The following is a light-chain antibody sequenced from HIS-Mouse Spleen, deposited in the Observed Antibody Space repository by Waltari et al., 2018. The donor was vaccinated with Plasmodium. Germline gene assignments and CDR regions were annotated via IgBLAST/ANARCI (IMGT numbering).Light chain of an antibody. CDR2: DVS. V-gene: IGLV2-14*03. CDR1: SSDVGGYNY. Sequence: QSALTQPASVSGSPGQSITISCTGTSSDVGGYNYVSWYQQHPGKAPKLMIYDVSNRPSWVSNRFSGSKSCNTASLTISGLQAEDEADYYCSSYTSSSTLVFGGGTKLTVL. J-gene: IGLJ2*01. CDR3: SSYTSSSTLV.